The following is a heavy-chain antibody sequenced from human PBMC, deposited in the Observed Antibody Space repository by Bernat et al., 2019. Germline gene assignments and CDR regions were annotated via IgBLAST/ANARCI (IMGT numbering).Heavy chain of an antibody. J-gene: IGHJ6*02. D-gene: IGHD3-10*01. Sequence: VQLVESGGGLVQPGGSLRLSCAASGFTFSSYAMHWVRQAPGKGLEWVAVISYDGSNKYYADSVKGRFTISRDNSKNTLYLQMNSLRAEDTAVYYCAREGAWFGEHCMDVWGQGTTVTVSS. V-gene: IGHV3-30-3*01. CDR2: ISYDGSNK. CDR3: AREGAWFGEHCMDV. CDR1: GFTFSSYA.